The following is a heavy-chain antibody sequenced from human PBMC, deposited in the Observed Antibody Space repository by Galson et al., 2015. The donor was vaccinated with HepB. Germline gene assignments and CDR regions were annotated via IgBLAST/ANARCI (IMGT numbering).Heavy chain of an antibody. CDR2: IYYSGTT. V-gene: IGHV4-31*03. D-gene: IGHD6-19*01. CDR3: VTGTDNSGFF. Sequence: TLSLTCTVSGGSINRAGYYWTWIRQHPGKGLEWIGYIYYSGTTYYNPSLESRITISLDTPKNQFALNLTSVTAADTAVYFCVTGTDNSGFFWGQGTMVTVSS. CDR1: GGSINRAGYY. J-gene: IGHJ3*01.